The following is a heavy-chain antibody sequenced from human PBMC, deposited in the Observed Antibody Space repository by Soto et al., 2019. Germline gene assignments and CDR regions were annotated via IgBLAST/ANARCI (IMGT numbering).Heavy chain of an antibody. D-gene: IGHD3-10*01. V-gene: IGHV3-21*01. J-gene: IGHJ4*02. Sequence: PGGSLRLSWAASGFTFSSYIMNWVLQAPGKGLEWVSSISSSSSYIYYADSVNGRFTISRDNAKNSLYLQMNSLRAEDTAVYYCARDLVMVRGIDYWGQGTLVTVSS. CDR2: ISSSSSYI. CDR3: ARDLVMVRGIDY. CDR1: GFTFSSYI.